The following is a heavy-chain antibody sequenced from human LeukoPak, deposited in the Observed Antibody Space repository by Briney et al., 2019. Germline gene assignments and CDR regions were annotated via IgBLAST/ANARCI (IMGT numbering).Heavy chain of an antibody. CDR1: GYTFTSYN. Sequence: ASVKVSCKASGYTFTSYNINWVRQATGQGLEWMGWMNPNSHNTGYAQKFQGRLTMTRNTSISTVYMELSSLRSEDTAVYYCARGHGEGSSSYGKADYWGQGTLVTVSP. V-gene: IGHV1-8*01. J-gene: IGHJ4*02. CDR3: ARGHGEGSSSYGKADY. CDR2: MNPNSHNT. D-gene: IGHD5-18*01.